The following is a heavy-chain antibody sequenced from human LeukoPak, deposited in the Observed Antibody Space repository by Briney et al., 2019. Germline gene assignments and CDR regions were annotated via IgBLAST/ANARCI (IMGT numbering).Heavy chain of an antibody. D-gene: IGHD1-26*01. CDR3: ARDRVGLPSGWFDP. J-gene: IGHJ5*02. CDR2: ISAYNGNT. Sequence: ASVKVSCKASGYTFTSYGISWVRQAPGQGLEWMGWISAYNGNTDYAQKLQGRVTMTTDTSTSTAYMELRSLRSDDTAVYYCARDRVGLPSGWFDPWGQGTLVTVSS. CDR1: GYTFTSYG. V-gene: IGHV1-18*01.